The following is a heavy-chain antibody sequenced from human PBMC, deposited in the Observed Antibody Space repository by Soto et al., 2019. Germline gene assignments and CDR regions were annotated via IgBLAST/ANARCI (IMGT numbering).Heavy chain of an antibody. CDR2: MNPNSGNT. CDR3: ARGPQDILDH. CDR1: GYTFTSYD. V-gene: IGHV1-8*01. D-gene: IGHD2-15*01. J-gene: IGHJ4*02. Sequence: QVQLVQSGAEVKKPGASVKVSCKASGYTFTSYDINWVRQATGQGLEWMGWMNPNSGNTGFAQKFQGRVTMTRNTSRSTSYMQPSSPRSEDTAVYYCARGPQDILDHWGQGTLVTVSS.